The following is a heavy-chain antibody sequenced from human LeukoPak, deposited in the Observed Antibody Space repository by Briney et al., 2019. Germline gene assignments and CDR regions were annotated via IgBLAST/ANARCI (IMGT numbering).Heavy chain of an antibody. CDR3: AGGYYYGSGSPFDY. Sequence: SETLSLTCAVYGGSFSGYYWSWIRQPPGKGLEWIGEINHSGSTNYNPSLKSRVTISVDTSKNQFSLKLSSVTAADTAVYYCAGGYYYGSGSPFDYWGQGTLVTVSS. D-gene: IGHD3-10*01. J-gene: IGHJ4*02. CDR2: INHSGST. CDR1: GGSFSGYY. V-gene: IGHV4-34*01.